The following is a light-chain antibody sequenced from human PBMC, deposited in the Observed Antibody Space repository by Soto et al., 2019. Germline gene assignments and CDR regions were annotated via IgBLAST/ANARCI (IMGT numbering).Light chain of an antibody. CDR2: DAY. Sequence: EVVLTQSPVPLSLSPGERATLSCRASQSFRGLLAWYQQKPGQAPRLLIYDAYTRATGIPPRFSGSGSGTDFTLTISSLEPEDSAVYYCQQRHMWPITFGQGTRLEIK. J-gene: IGKJ5*01. V-gene: IGKV3-11*01. CDR1: QSFRGL. CDR3: QQRHMWPIT.